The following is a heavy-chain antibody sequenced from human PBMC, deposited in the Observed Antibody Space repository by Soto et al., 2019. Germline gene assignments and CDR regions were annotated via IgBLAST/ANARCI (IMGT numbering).Heavy chain of an antibody. J-gene: IGHJ4*02. D-gene: IGHD4-4*01. CDR3: ARGIKGLHIDF. CDR1: GDSISRGAFS. V-gene: IGHV4-30-2*01. Sequence: SETLSLTCAVSGDSISRGAFSWSWIRQPPGKGLEWIGYIYQSGNTYYHPSLKSRVTISLERSKNQFSLKLSSVTAADTALYYCARGIKGLHIDFWGQGTLVTGSS. CDR2: IYQSGNT.